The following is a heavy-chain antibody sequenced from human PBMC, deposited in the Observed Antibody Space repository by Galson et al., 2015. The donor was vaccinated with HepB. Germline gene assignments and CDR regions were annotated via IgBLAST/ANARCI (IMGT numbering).Heavy chain of an antibody. V-gene: IGHV3-23*01. J-gene: IGHJ5*02. Sequence: SLRPSCAASGFRFSSYGLGWVRQAPGKGLEWVSNIGGSGGAYYADSVKGRLTISRDNSKNTLYLQMNSLRVEDTAVYYCAKVGYDSSGRNNWFDIWGQGTLVTVSS. CDR3: AKVGYDSSGRNNWFDI. D-gene: IGHD3-22*01. CDR1: GFRFSSYG. CDR2: IGGSGGA.